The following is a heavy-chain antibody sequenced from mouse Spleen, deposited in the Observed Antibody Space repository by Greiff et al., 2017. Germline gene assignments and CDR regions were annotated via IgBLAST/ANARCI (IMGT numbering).Heavy chain of an antibody. Sequence: EVQLVESGGGLVKPGGSLKLSCAASGFTFSDYGMAWVRQAPGKGPEWVAFISNLAYSIYYADTVTGRFTISRENAKNTLYLEMSSLRSEDTAMYYCARQGGLRRYWYFDVWGAGTTVTVSS. V-gene: IGHV5-15*01. CDR3: ARQGGLRRYWYFDV. CDR2: ISNLAYSI. D-gene: IGHD2-4*01. J-gene: IGHJ1*01. CDR1: GFTFSDYG.